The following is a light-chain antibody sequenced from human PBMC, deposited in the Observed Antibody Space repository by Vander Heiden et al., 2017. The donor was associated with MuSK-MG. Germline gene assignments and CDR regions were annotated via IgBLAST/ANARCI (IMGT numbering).Light chain of an antibody. V-gene: IGLV1-47*03. J-gene: IGLJ3*02. CDR3: AAWDDSLRGVV. CDR2: RNN. Sequence: QSVLTQPPSASGTPGQRVTISCSGSSSNSGSNYAYWYQQLPGTAPNLLIYRNNDRPSGVPDRFSGSKSATSASLAISGLWSEDEADYYCAAWDDSLRGVVFGGGTKVTVL. CDR1: SSNSGSNY.